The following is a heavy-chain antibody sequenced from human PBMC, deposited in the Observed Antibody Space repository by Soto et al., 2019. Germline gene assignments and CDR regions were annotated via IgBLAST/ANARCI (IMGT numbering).Heavy chain of an antibody. D-gene: IGHD3-22*01. CDR3: ATTPRYYYDSSGYYGDY. Sequence: SVKVSCKASGGTFSSYAISWVRQAPGQGLEWMGGIIPIFGTANYAQKFQGRVTITADESTSTAYMELSSLRSEDTAVYYCATTPRYYYDSSGYYGDYWGQGTLVTVSS. CDR2: IIPIFGTA. V-gene: IGHV1-69*13. J-gene: IGHJ4*02. CDR1: GGTFSSYA.